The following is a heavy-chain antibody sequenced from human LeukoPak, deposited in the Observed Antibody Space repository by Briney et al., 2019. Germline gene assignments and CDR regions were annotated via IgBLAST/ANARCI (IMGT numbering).Heavy chain of an antibody. D-gene: IGHD3-10*01. CDR3: ARGGAIIREVGMDV. V-gene: IGHV3-13*01. CDR1: GFTFSGYD. Sequence: PGGSLRLSCAASGFTFSGYDMHWVPPGTGKGLDWVSGIDTAAETPYPGSVRGRFTISRENAKNSLYLQMNDLRAGDTAVYYCARGGAIIREVGMDVWGQGTTVTVSS. J-gene: IGHJ6*02. CDR2: IDTAAET.